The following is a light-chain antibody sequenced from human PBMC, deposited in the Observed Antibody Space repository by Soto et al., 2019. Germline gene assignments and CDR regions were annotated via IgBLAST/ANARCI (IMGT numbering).Light chain of an antibody. Sequence: DIVMTQSPDSLAVSLGERATINCKSSQSVLYSSDNKNYLTWYKQRPGQPPKLLIYWASTRESGVPDRFSGSGSGTDFTLTISSLQAEDVAVSYCQQYYTTPWTFGQGTKVEI. J-gene: IGKJ1*01. CDR1: QSVLYSSDNKNY. V-gene: IGKV4-1*01. CDR2: WAS. CDR3: QQYYTTPWT.